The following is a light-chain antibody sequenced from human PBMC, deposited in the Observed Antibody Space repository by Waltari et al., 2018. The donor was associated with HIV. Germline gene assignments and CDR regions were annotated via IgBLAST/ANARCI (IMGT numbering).Light chain of an antibody. Sequence: SYVLTQPPSVSVAPGRAARITWGGDDIETKSGHWYRQRPGQAPVLVIYYDGERPSGIPERFSGSNSGNTATLTISRVEAGDEADYYCQVWDRSGVFVFGPGTKVTVL. J-gene: IGLJ1*01. V-gene: IGLV3-21*04. CDR3: QVWDRSGVFV. CDR2: YDG. CDR1: DIETKS.